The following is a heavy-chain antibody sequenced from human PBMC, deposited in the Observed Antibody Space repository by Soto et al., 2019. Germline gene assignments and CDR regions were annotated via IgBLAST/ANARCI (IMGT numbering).Heavy chain of an antibody. CDR1: GFTFSSYA. J-gene: IGHJ4*02. CDR2: ISYDGSNK. D-gene: IGHD2-21*02. V-gene: IGHV3-30-3*01. CDR3: ARDPVAYCGGDCRTFDY. Sequence: QVQLVESGGGVVQPGRSLRLSCAASGFTFSSYAMHWVRQAPGKGLEWVAVISYDGSNKYYADSVKDRFTISRDNSKNTLYLQMNSLRAEDTAVYYCARDPVAYCGGDCRTFDYWGQGTLVTVSS.